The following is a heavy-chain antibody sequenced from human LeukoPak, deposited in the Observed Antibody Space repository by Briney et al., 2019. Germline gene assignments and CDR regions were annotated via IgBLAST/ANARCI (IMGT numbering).Heavy chain of an antibody. J-gene: IGHJ4*02. D-gene: IGHD3-22*01. CDR2: VNPITGGT. CDR1: GYTFTDHY. V-gene: IGHV1-2*02. Sequence: ASVKVSCNTSGYTFTDHYIHCVRQAPGQGLEWMGWVNPITGGTKYAQKFQGRVTMTRDTSINTAYMELSSLRSDDTAVYYCARDPATYYYDTDNFPGEFDYWGQGTLVSVSS. CDR3: ARDPATYYYDTDNFPGEFDY.